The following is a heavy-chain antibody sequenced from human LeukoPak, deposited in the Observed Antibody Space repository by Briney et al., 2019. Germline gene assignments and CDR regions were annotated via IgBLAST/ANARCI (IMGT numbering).Heavy chain of an antibody. J-gene: IGHJ4*02. D-gene: IGHD3-22*01. CDR3: ARAARGYLYYFDY. CDR1: GGSISSVGYF. CDR2: IYYTGST. Sequence: PSETLSLTCTVSGGSISSVGYFWSWIRQHPRKDLEWLGYIYYTGSTYYNPSLKSRVAMSLDTSKNQFSLKLSSVTAADTAVYYCARAARGYLYYFDYWGQGTLVTVSS. V-gene: IGHV4-31*03.